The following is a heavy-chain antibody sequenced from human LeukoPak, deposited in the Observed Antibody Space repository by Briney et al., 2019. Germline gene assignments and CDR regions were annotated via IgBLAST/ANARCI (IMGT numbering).Heavy chain of an antibody. CDR2: INSNSGGT. D-gene: IGHD5-18*01. J-gene: IGHJ3*02. CDR1: GYSFTSYY. CDR3: ARARQLWFPDDAFDI. V-gene: IGHV1-2*02. Sequence: GASVKVSCKASGYSFTSYYMHWVRQAPGQGLEWMGWINSNSGGTNYAQKFQGRVTMTRDTSISTAYMELSRLRSDDTAVYYCARARQLWFPDDAFDIWGQGTMVTVS.